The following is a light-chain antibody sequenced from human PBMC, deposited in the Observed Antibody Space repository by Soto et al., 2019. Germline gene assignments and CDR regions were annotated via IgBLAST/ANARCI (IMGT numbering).Light chain of an antibody. V-gene: IGLV2-14*01. CDR3: SSYTSSRDV. Sequence: QSALTQPASGSGSPGQSITISCTGRSSDEGGYNYVSWYQQHPGKAPQLMIYDVSNRPSGVSNRFSGSKSGNTASLTISGLQAEDEADYYCSSYTSSRDVFGTGTKVTVL. J-gene: IGLJ1*01. CDR2: DVS. CDR1: SSDEGGYNY.